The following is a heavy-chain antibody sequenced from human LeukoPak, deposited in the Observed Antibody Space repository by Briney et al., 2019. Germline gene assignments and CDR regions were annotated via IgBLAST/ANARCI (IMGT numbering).Heavy chain of an antibody. D-gene: IGHD3-22*01. CDR1: GFTVSSNY. CDR2: IYSGGTI. J-gene: IGHJ4*02. Sequence: GGSLRLSCAASGFTVSSNYMAWVRQAPGKGLEWVSVIYSGGTIYYADSVKGRFTVSRDNSKNTLYLQMNSLRAEDTAVYYCAREGSYDGSTMWYFDYWGQGTLVTVSS. V-gene: IGHV3-53*01. CDR3: AREGSYDGSTMWYFDY.